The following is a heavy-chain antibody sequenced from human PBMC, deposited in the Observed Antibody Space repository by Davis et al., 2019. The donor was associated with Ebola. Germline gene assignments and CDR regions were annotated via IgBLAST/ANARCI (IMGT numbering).Heavy chain of an antibody. CDR1: GFTFSSYG. CDR2: ISYDGSNK. V-gene: IGHV3-30*03. J-gene: IGHJ6*02. Sequence: GESLKISCAASGFTFSSYGMHWVRQVPGKGLEWVAVISYDGSNKYYADSVKGRFTISRDNSKNTLYLQMNSLIAEDTAVYYCARDWYYDYIWGSYRGYYYYGMDVWGQGTTVTVSS. CDR3: ARDWYYDYIWGSYRGYYYYGMDV. D-gene: IGHD3-16*02.